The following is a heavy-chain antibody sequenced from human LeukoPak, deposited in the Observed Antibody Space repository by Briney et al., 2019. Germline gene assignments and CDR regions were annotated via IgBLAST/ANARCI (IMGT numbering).Heavy chain of an antibody. CDR3: ARGIIVNSRYFDWLSFSNWFDP. V-gene: IGHV4-59*11. CDR2: IYYSEST. J-gene: IGHJ5*02. CDR1: GGSISSHY. Sequence: SETLSLTCTVSGGSISSHYWSWIRQPPGKGLEWIGYIYYSESTNYNPSLKSRVTISVDTSKNQFSLMLSSVTAADTAVYYCARGIIVNSRYFDWLSFSNWFDPWGQGTLVTVSS. D-gene: IGHD3-9*01.